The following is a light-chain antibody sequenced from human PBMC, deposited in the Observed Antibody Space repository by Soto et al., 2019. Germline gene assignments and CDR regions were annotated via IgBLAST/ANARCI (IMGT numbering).Light chain of an antibody. CDR2: AAS. V-gene: IGKV3-20*01. J-gene: IGKJ5*01. CDR3: QQYDSSPIT. CDR1: QSLSSS. Sequence: EIVLTQSPGTLSLSPGERATLSCRASQSLSSSLAWYQQKPGQAPRLLIYAASSRATGIPDRFSGSGSGTDFTLTISRLEPEDFAVYYCQQYDSSPITFGQGTRLEIK.